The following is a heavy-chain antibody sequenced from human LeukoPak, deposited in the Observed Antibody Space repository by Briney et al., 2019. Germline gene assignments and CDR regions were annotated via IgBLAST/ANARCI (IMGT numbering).Heavy chain of an antibody. D-gene: IGHD6-13*01. J-gene: IGHJ1*01. V-gene: IGHV1-18*01. Sequence: GASVKVSCKASGYTFTSYGISWVRQAPGQGLEWMGWISAYNGNTNYAQKLQGRVTMTTDTSTSTAYVELRSLRSDDTAVYYCARGIAAAGKGKYFQHWGQGTLVTVSS. CDR3: ARGIAAAGKGKYFQH. CDR1: GYTFTSYG. CDR2: ISAYNGNT.